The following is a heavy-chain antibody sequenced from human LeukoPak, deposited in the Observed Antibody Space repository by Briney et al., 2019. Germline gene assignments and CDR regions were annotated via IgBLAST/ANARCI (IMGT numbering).Heavy chain of an antibody. CDR2: ISYSGTT. Sequence: SETLSLTCTVSGGSITSYYWSWIRQPPGKGLEWIGYISYSGTTNYNPSLQSRVTISVDTSKNQFSLKLSSVTAADTAVYYCARDGGDWLVNPWGQGTLVTVSS. D-gene: IGHD6-19*01. CDR1: GGSITSYY. CDR3: ARDGGDWLVNP. V-gene: IGHV4-59*12. J-gene: IGHJ5*02.